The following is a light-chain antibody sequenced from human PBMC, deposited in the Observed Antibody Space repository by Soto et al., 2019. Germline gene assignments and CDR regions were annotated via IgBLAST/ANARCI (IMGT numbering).Light chain of an antibody. V-gene: IGKV3-15*01. CDR2: FAT. Sequence: EIVMTQSPATLSVSPGERATLSCRASQSVSNNLAWYQQKPGQAPRLLIYFATTRATGIPARFSGSGSGTQFTLTITSLQSEDVAVAYYQHYDEWPPTFGEATKVYTK. CDR3: QHYDEWPPT. J-gene: IGKJ4*01. CDR1: QSVSNN.